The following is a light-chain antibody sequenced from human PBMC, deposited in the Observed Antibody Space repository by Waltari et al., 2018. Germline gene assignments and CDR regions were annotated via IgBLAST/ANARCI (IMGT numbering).Light chain of an antibody. Sequence: EIVMTQSPATLSVFPGERATLSCMASQSVATYLAWYQQKPGQAPRLLIYGESTRPTGIPARFSGGGSGTEFTLTISSLQSEDFAVYYCQQYNNWPLLTFGGGTRVEIK. CDR3: QQYNNWPLLT. CDR1: QSVATY. CDR2: GES. J-gene: IGKJ4*01. V-gene: IGKV3-15*01.